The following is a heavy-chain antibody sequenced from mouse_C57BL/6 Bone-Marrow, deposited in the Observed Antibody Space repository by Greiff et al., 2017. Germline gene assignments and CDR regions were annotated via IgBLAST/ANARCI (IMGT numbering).Heavy chain of an antibody. V-gene: IGHV1-15*01. D-gene: IGHD1-1*01. CDR2: IDPETGGT. CDR1: GYTFTDYE. J-gene: IGHJ3*01. Sequence: VQLQQSGAELVRPGASVTLSCKASGYTFTDYEMHWVKPTPVHGLEWIGAIDPETGGTAYNQKFKGKAILTADKSSSTAYMELRSLTSEDSAVYYCTILRYSLFAYWGQGTLVTVSA. CDR3: TILRYSLFAY.